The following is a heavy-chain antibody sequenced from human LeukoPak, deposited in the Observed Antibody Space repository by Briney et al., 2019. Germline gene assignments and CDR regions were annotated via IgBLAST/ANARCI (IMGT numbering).Heavy chain of an antibody. CDR3: ARARGAVAGYFDY. J-gene: IGHJ4*02. Sequence: SETLSLTCAVHGGSFSDYYWSWIRQPPGKGLERIGEINHSGSTNYNPSLKSRVTISVHTSKNQFSLKLSSVTAADTAVYYCARARGAVAGYFDYWGQETLVTVSS. CDR1: GGSFSDYY. V-gene: IGHV4-34*01. CDR2: INHSGST. D-gene: IGHD6-19*01.